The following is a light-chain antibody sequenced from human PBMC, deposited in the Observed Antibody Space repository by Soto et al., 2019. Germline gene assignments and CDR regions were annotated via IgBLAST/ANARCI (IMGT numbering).Light chain of an antibody. V-gene: IGLV2-23*01. CDR1: SGDIGSYNL. Sequence: QSALTQPASVSGSPGQSITISCTGTSGDIGSYNLVSWYQQLPGKAPKLMIFEDIKRPSGVSNRFSGSKSGNTASLTFSWLQAEDEADYYCCSYAGSFTYVFGTGTKVTVL. CDR3: CSYAGSFTYV. J-gene: IGLJ1*01. CDR2: EDI.